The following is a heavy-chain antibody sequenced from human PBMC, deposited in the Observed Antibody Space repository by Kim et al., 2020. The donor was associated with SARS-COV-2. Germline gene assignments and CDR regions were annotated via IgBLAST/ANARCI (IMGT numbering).Heavy chain of an antibody. CDR1: GFTFSSYA. Sequence: GGSLRLSCAASGFTFSSYAMHWVRQAPGKGLERVAVISYDGSNKYYADSVKGRFSISRDNSTNTLYLQMNSLRAEDTAVYYCAWSGSGSYFNWFDPWGQGTLVTVSS. D-gene: IGHD3-10*01. J-gene: IGHJ5*02. CDR2: ISYDGSNK. V-gene: IGHV3-30-3*01. CDR3: AWSGSGSYFNWFDP.